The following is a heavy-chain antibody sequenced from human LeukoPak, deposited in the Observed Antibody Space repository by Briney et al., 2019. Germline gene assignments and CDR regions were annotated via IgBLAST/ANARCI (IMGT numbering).Heavy chain of an antibody. CDR1: GGSISSGDYY. J-gene: IGHJ5*02. CDR2: IYYSGSS. D-gene: IGHD2-15*01. V-gene: IGHV4-30-4*01. Sequence: SGTLSLTCTVSGGSISSGDYYWTWIRQPPGKGLEWIGYIYYSGSSYYSPSLKSRLTISIDTSKNQFSLKLSSVTAADTAVYYCARALIGQWFDPWGQGTLVTVSS. CDR3: ARALIGQWFDP.